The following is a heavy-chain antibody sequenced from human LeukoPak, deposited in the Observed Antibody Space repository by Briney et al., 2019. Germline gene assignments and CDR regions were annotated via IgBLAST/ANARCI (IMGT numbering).Heavy chain of an antibody. CDR2: IYYSGST. CDR3: ARSDYQLPDRYFDY. D-gene: IGHD2-2*01. J-gene: IGHJ4*02. Sequence: SETLSLTRTVSGGSISNYYWSWIRQPPRKGLEWIGYIYYSGSTNHNPSLKSRVTISVDTSKNQFSLKLSSVTAADTAVYYCARSDYQLPDRYFDYWGQGTLVTVSS. CDR1: GGSISNYY. V-gene: IGHV4-59*08.